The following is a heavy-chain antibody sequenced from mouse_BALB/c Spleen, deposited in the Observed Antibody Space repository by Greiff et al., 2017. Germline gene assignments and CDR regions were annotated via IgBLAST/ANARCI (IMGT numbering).Heavy chain of an antibody. CDR3: TIYYGNYGGFAY. D-gene: IGHD2-1*01. Sequence: QVQLQQPGAELVKPGASVKLSCKASGYTFTSYYMYWVKQRPGQGLEWIGGINPSNGGTNFNEKFKSKATLTVDKSSSTAYMQLSSLTSEDSAVYYCTIYYGNYGGFAYWGQGTLVTVSA. CDR1: GYTFTSYY. J-gene: IGHJ3*01. V-gene: IGHV1S81*02. CDR2: INPSNGGT.